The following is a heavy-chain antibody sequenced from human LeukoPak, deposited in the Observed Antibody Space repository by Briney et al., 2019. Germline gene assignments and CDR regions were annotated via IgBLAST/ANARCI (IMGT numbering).Heavy chain of an antibody. Sequence: SETLSLTCTVSGGSISNYHWSWIRQPAGKGLEWIGQIHTSGSTNYNPPLKSRVSMSIDTTEDQVSLTIRSVTAADTAVYYCARQLIQPRAFDSWGQGTLVTVSS. V-gene: IGHV4-4*07. CDR3: ARQLIQPRAFDS. D-gene: IGHD3-16*01. CDR1: GGSISNYH. J-gene: IGHJ4*02. CDR2: IHTSGST.